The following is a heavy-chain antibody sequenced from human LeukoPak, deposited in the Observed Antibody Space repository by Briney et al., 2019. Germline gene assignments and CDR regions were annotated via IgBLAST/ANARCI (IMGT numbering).Heavy chain of an antibody. CDR2: TSPYDDNP. J-gene: IGHJ3*02. CDR1: GYRFSNFG. CDR3: AKVNPPIVAGARGDAFEI. Sequence: ASVKLSCKASGYRFSNFGITWVRQAPGKGLEWMGWTSPYDDNPEYAKKLQGRVTMTTDTSTSTAYMELRSLRPDDTAMYYCAKVNPPIVAGARGDAFEIWGQGTLVSVSS. D-gene: IGHD1-26*01. V-gene: IGHV1-18*01.